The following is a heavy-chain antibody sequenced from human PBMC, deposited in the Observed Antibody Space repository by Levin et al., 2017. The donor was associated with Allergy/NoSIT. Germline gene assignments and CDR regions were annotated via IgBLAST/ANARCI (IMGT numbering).Heavy chain of an antibody. CDR2: IYYSGST. J-gene: IGHJ3*02. CDR3: ARFMLAGTGDDAFDI. V-gene: IGHV4-59*01. D-gene: IGHD6-19*01. Sequence: PSETLSLTCTVSGGSISSYYWSWIRQPPGKGLEWIGYIYYSGSTNYNPSLKSRVTISVDTSKNQFSLKLSSVTAADTAVYYCARFMLAGTGDDAFDIWGQGTMVTVSS. CDR1: GGSISSYY.